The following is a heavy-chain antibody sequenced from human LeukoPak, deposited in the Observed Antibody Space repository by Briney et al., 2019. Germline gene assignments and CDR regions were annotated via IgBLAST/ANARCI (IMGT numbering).Heavy chain of an antibody. CDR1: GYSFTSYW. CDR3: ARPLYYYGSGSYSPYYFDY. D-gene: IGHD3-10*01. V-gene: IGHV5-51*01. CDR2: IYPGDSDT. J-gene: IGHJ4*02. Sequence: GESLEISCKGSGYSFTSYWIGWVRQMPGKGLEWMGIIYPGDSDTRYSPSFQGQVTISADKSISTAYLQWSSLKASDTAMYYCARPLYYYGSGSYSPYYFDYWGQGTLVTVSS.